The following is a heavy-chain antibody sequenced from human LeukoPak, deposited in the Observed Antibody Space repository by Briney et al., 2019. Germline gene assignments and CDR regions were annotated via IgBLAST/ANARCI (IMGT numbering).Heavy chain of an antibody. CDR1: GFTFSSYA. CDR3: AKGYCSGTSCYSGLD. J-gene: IGHJ4*02. Sequence: GGSLRLSCAASGFTFSSYAVSWVRQAPGKGLEWVSAISGSGGSTYYADSVKGRLTISRDNSKNTLYLQMNSLRAEDTAVYYCAKGYCSGTSCYSGLDWGQGTLVTVSS. V-gene: IGHV3-23*01. D-gene: IGHD2-2*01. CDR2: ISGSGGST.